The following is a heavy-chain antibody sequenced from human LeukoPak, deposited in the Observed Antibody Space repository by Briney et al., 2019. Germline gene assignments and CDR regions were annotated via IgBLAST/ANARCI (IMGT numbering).Heavy chain of an antibody. Sequence: PGGSLRLSCAASGFTFSSYGMHWVRQAPGKGLEWVAFIRYDGSNKYYADSVKGRFTISRDNSKNTVYLQMNSLRNEDTALYYCAKANYYVDNGYFFFEAFDVWGHGTMVTIAS. D-gene: IGHD3-10*02. CDR2: IRYDGSNK. V-gene: IGHV3-30*02. J-gene: IGHJ3*01. CDR1: GFTFSSYG. CDR3: AKANYYVDNGYFFFEAFDV.